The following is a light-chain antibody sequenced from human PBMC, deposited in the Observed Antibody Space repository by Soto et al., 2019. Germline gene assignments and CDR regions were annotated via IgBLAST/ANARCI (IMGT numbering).Light chain of an antibody. CDR3: QQYNNWWT. V-gene: IGKV3-15*01. CDR2: GAS. Sequence: EIVMTQSPATLSVSPGERATLSCRASQSVSSNLAWYQQKPGQAPRLLIYGASTRATGIPARFSGSGSGTEFTLTLSSLQSEDFAVYYCQQYNNWWTFGQGTKVELK. CDR1: QSVSSN. J-gene: IGKJ1*01.